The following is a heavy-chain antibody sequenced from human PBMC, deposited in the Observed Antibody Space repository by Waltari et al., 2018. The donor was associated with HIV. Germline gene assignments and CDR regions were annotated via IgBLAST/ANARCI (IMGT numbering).Heavy chain of an antibody. CDR2: IYSGVST. J-gene: IGHJ6*02. CDR1: VLAVKSTQ. CDR3: ARDWAHSISWSRYYYHGMDV. D-gene: IGHD6-13*01. V-gene: IGHV3-66*01. Sequence: EDLPLAFGGGLVQQGGCTRLYCAASVLAVKSTQTRPVCQAPGKGLEWVSVIYSGVSTYNADCVKGRVTISRDNSKNTLYLQMNSLRAEDTAVYYWARDWAHSISWSRYYYHGMDVWGQGPTVTVSS.